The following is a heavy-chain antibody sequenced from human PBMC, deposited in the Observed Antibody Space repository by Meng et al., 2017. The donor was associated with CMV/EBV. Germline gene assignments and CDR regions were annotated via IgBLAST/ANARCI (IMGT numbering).Heavy chain of an antibody. Sequence: GESLKISCAASGFTFSSYSMNWVRQAPGKGLEWVSSISSSSYIYYADSVKGRFTISRDNAKNSLYLQMNSLRAEDTAVYYCASWGYDFWSGYPTSEYWGQGTLVTVSS. CDR1: GFTFSSYS. CDR2: ISSSSYI. D-gene: IGHD3-3*01. CDR3: ASWGYDFWSGYPTSEY. J-gene: IGHJ4*02. V-gene: IGHV3-21*01.